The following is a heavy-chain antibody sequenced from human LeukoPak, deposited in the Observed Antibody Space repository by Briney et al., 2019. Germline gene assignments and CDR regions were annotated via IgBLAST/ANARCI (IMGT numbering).Heavy chain of an antibody. J-gene: IGHJ5*02. CDR3: ARDNIAAAGKGGWFDP. CDR1: GYTFTSYY. CDR2: INPSGGST. D-gene: IGHD6-13*01. Sequence: VASVKVSCKASGYTFTSYYMHWVRQAPGQGLEWMGIINPSGGSTSYAQKFQGRVTMTRDTSTSTVYMELSSLRSEDTAVYYCARDNIAAAGKGGWFDPWGQGTLVTVSS. V-gene: IGHV1-46*01.